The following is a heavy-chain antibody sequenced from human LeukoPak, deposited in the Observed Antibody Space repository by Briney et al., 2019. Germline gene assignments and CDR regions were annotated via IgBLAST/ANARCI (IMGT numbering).Heavy chain of an antibody. J-gene: IGHJ5*02. CDR3: AREKRVAGSRGGYDP. Sequence: ASVKVSCKASGYTFTGYYMHWVRQAPGQGLEWMGWINPNSGGTNFAQKFQGRVTMTRDTSISTAYMELSRLRSDDTAVYYCAREKRVAGSRGGYDPWGQGTLVTVSS. CDR2: INPNSGGT. V-gene: IGHV1-2*02. CDR1: GYTFTGYY. D-gene: IGHD6-19*01.